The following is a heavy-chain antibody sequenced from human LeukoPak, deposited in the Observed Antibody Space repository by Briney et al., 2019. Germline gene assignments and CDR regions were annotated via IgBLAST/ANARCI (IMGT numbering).Heavy chain of an antibody. V-gene: IGHV3-53*01. CDR2: IYSGGST. Sequence: PGGSLRLSCAASGFSVNRNYLRWVRQPPGKGLEWVSVIYSGGSTYYADSVKGRFTISRDNSKNTLYLQMNSLRAEDTAVYYCATHRGFGADYWGQGTLVTVSS. J-gene: IGHJ4*02. D-gene: IGHD3-10*01. CDR3: ATHRGFGADY. CDR1: GFSVNRNY.